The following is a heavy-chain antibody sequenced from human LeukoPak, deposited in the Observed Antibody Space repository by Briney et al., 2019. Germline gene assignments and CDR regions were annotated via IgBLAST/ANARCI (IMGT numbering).Heavy chain of an antibody. CDR3: ARDKLELPDAFDI. J-gene: IGHJ3*02. Sequence: GGSLRLSCAASGFTFSSYGMHWVRQAPGKGLEWVAFVRYDGSNKYYADSVKGRFTISRDNSENTVYLQMNSLRAADTAVYYCARDKLELPDAFDIWGQGTMVTVSS. V-gene: IGHV3-30*02. CDR2: VRYDGSNK. D-gene: IGHD1-26*01. CDR1: GFTFSSYG.